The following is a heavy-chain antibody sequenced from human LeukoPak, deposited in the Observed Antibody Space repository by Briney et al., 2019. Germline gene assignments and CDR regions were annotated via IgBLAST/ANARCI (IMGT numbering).Heavy chain of an antibody. V-gene: IGHV4-34*01. J-gene: IGHJ4*02. CDR1: GGSFSGYY. D-gene: IGHD4-23*01. CDR3: ARTGNPGGLIDY. CDR2: INHSGST. Sequence: PSETLSLTCAVYGGSFSGYYWSWIRQPPGKGLEWIGEINHSGSTSYNPSLKSRVTISVDTSKNQFSLKLSSVTAADTAVYYCARTGNPGGLIDYWGQGTLVTVSS.